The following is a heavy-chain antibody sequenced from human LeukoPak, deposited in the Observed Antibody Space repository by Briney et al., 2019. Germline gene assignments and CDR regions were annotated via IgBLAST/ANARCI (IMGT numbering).Heavy chain of an antibody. CDR3: ARDGSSGWSHDY. D-gene: IGHD6-19*01. CDR2: ISWNSGNM. J-gene: IGHJ4*01. V-gene: IGHV3-9*01. Sequence: PGRSLRLSCAASGFTFDDYAMHWVRQAPGGGLEWVSGISWNSGNMDYADSVKGRFTISRDNSKNTLYLQMNSLRAEDTAVYYCARDGSSGWSHDYWGQGTLVTVSS. CDR1: GFTFDDYA.